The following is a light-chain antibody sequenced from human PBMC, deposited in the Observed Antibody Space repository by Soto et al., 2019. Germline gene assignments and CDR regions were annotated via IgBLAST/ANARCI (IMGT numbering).Light chain of an antibody. CDR1: SSNIGSNY. J-gene: IGLJ1*01. Sequence: QSVLTQPPSVSAAPGQKVTISCSGSSSNIGSNYVSWYQQLPGTAPKLLIYDNVKRPSGIPDRFSGSQSGTSATLGITGFQTGDEADYYCGSWDSSLSAYVFGTGTKVTVL. V-gene: IGLV1-51*01. CDR2: DNV. CDR3: GSWDSSLSAYV.